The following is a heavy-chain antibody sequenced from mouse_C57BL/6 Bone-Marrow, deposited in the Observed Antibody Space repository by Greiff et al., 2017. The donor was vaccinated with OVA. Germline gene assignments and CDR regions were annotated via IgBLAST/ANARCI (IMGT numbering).Heavy chain of an antibody. CDR2: IYPGSGNT. D-gene: IGHD1-1*01. J-gene: IGHJ2*01. V-gene: IGHV1-76*01. CDR1: GYTFTDYY. CDR3: ARDYYGSSYGSY. Sequence: LEESGAELVRPGASVKLSCKASGYTFTDYYINWVKQRPGQGLEWIARIYPGSGNTYYNEKFKGKATLTAEKSSSTAYMQLSSLTSEDSAVYFCARDYYGSSYGSYWGQGTTLTVSS.